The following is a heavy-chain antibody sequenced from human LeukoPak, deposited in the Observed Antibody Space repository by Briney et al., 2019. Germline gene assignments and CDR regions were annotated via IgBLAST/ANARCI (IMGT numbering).Heavy chain of an antibody. CDR2: IYSSGSYI. Sequence: GGSLRLSCAASGFTFSTYTMNWVRQAPGKGLEWASSIYSSGSYIYYADSVQGRFTISRDNAKNSLYLQMNSLRAEDTALYYCARDRTTVSSPLDYWGQGTLVIVSS. D-gene: IGHD4-17*01. V-gene: IGHV3-21*01. CDR3: ARDRTTVSSPLDY. CDR1: GFTFSTYT. J-gene: IGHJ4*02.